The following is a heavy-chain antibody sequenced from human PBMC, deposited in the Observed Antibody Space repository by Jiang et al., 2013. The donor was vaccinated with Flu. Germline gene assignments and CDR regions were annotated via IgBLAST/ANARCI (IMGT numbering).Heavy chain of an antibody. J-gene: IGHJ4*02. D-gene: IGHD6-13*01. CDR1: DSPFSSYA. CDR3: AKDASSMVDSSSWTQQFDY. V-gene: IGHV3-23*01. Sequence: SGGALVQPGGSLRLSSCQPLDSPFSSYAMSWSPGSREGLEWVSAISGSGGSTYYADSVKGRFTISRDNSKNTLYLQMNSLRAEDTAVYYCAKDASSMVDSSSWTQQFDYWGQGTLVTVSS. CDR2: ISGSGGST.